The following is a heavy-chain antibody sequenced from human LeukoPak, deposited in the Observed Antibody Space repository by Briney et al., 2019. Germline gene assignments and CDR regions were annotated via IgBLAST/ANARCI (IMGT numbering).Heavy chain of an antibody. V-gene: IGHV3-33*03. CDR2: IWYDGSNK. D-gene: IGHD4-17*01. J-gene: IGHJ6*02. CDR1: GFTFSSYG. Sequence: GGSLRLSCAASGFTFSSYGMHWVRQAPGKGLEWVAVIWYDGSNKCYADSVKGRFTISRDNSKNTLYLQMNSLRAEDTAVYYCAGDYGEYYYGMDVWGQGTTVTVSS. CDR3: AGDYGEYYYGMDV.